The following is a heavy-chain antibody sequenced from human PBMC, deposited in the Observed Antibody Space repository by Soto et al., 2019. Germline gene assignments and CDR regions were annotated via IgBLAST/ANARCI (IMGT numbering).Heavy chain of an antibody. J-gene: IGHJ4*02. CDR3: AKTETFNGYYNACDY. Sequence: GGSLRLSCAASGFSFAGYALTWVRLAPGKGLEWVASISGGGGSTYYADSVKGRFSISRENSNRMVYLQMGSLTAGDTAVYYCAKTETFNGYYNACDYWGQGTRVTVSA. D-gene: IGHD3-9*01. V-gene: IGHV3-23*01. CDR1: GFSFAGYA. CDR2: ISGGGGST.